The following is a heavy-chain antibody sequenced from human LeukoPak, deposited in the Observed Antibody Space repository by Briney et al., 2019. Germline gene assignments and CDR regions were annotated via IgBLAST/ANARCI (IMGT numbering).Heavy chain of an antibody. J-gene: IGHJ5*02. V-gene: IGHV1-8*01. CDR3: ARGRGSGHKENWFDT. CDR2: MNPNSGNT. CDR1: GYTFTTYD. Sequence: ASVNVSFKASGYTFTTYDINWVRQATGQGLEWMGWMNPNSGNTGYAQKFQGRVTMTRNTSIRTAYMELSSLRSEDTAVYYCARGRGSGHKENWFDTWGQGTLVTVSS. D-gene: IGHD6-19*01.